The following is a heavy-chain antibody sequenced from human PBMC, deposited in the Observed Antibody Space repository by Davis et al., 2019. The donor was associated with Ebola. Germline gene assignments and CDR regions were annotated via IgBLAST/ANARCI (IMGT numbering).Heavy chain of an antibody. V-gene: IGHV2-5*08. CDR1: GGSISSSNW. CDR2: IYWDDDK. CDR3: AHSHLDI. J-gene: IGHJ3*02. Sequence: TLSLTCTVSGGSISSSNWWSWVRQPPGKALEWLALIYWDDDKRYSPSLKSRLTITKDSSKNQVVLTMTNMDPVDTATYYCAHSHLDIWGQGTMVTVSS.